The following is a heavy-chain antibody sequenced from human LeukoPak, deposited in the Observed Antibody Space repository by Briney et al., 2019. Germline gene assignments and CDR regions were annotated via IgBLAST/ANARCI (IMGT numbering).Heavy chain of an antibody. V-gene: IGHV3-21*01. D-gene: IGHD3-22*01. Sequence: SSISSSSSYIYYADSVKGRFTISRDNAKNSLYLQMNSLRAEDTAVYYCAKSTDSIDTLFDYWGQGTLVTVSS. CDR2: ISSSSSYI. CDR3: AKSTDSIDTLFDY. J-gene: IGHJ4*02.